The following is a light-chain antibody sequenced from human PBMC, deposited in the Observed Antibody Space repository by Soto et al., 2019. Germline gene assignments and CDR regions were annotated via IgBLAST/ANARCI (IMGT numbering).Light chain of an antibody. V-gene: IGKV3-20*01. Sequence: EIVLTQSPGTLSLSPGERATLSCRASQSVSSSYLAWYQQKPGQAPRLLIYGASSRATGIPDRFSGSGSGTDFTLTISRLEPEDFAVYYCQQYGSSPPRATFGHGTKVDIK. CDR1: QSVSSSY. CDR3: QQYGSSPPRAT. J-gene: IGKJ3*01. CDR2: GAS.